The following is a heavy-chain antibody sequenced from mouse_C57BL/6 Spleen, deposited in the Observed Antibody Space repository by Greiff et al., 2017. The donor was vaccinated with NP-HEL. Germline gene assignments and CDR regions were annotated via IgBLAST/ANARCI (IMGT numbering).Heavy chain of an antibody. D-gene: IGHD2-14*01. CDR3: ARSGGYRAMDY. J-gene: IGHJ4*01. V-gene: IGHV1-26*01. Sequence: EVQLQQSGPELVKPGASVKISCKASGYTFTDYYMNWVKQSHGKSLEWIGDINPNNGGTSYNQKFKGKATLPVDKSSSTAYMELRSLTSEDSAVYYCARSGGYRAMDYWGQGTSVTVSS. CDR1: GYTFTDYY. CDR2: INPNNGGT.